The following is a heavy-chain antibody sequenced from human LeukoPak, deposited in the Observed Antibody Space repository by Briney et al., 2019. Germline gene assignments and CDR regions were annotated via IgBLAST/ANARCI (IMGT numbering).Heavy chain of an antibody. V-gene: IGHV3-43*02. D-gene: IGHD6-19*01. Sequence: GGSLRLSCAASGFTFDDYAMHWVRQAPGKGLEWVSHISGDGGSTYYADSVKGRFTISRDNSKNSLYLQMNSLRTEDTALYYCAKENIAVAGGGEYYFDYWGQGTLVTVSS. CDR3: AKENIAVAGGGEYYFDY. CDR1: GFTFDDYA. CDR2: ISGDGGST. J-gene: IGHJ4*02.